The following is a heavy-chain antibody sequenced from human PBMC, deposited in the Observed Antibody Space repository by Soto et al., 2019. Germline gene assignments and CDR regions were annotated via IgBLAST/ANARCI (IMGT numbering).Heavy chain of an antibody. CDR1: GDSVSSNSAA. J-gene: IGHJ6*02. D-gene: IGHD6-13*01. CDR3: ARDRAHSSSWLRGYYYYYYGMDV. Sequence: QVQLQQSGPGLVKPSQTLSLTCAISGDSVSSNSAAWNWIRQSPSRGLEWLGRTYYRSKWYNDYAVSVTSRITINPDTSENQFSLQLNSVAPEDTAVYYCARDRAHSSSWLRGYYYYYYGMDVWGQGTTVTVSS. V-gene: IGHV6-1*01. CDR2: TYYRSKWYN.